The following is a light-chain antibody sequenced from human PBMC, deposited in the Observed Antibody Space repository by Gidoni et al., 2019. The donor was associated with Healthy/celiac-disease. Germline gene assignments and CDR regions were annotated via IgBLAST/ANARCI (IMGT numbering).Light chain of an antibody. CDR3: MQALQTPYT. J-gene: IGKJ2*01. CDR2: LGS. V-gene: IGKV2-28*01. CDR1: QNPLHSNGYNY. Sequence: DIVMTQSPLSLPVTPGEPASISCRSSQNPLHSNGYNYLDWYLQKPGQSPQLLIYLGSNRASGVPDRFSGSGSGTDFTLKISRVEAEDVGVYYCMQALQTPYTFGQGTKLEIK.